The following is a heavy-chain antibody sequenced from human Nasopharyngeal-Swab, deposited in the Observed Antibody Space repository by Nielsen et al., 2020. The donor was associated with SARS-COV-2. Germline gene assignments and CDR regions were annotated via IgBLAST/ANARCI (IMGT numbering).Heavy chain of an antibody. D-gene: IGHD3-22*01. CDR1: GYSFTSYW. J-gene: IGHJ6*02. CDR2: IYPGDSDT. Sequence: KVSCKGSGYSFTSYWIGWVRQMPGKGPEWMGIIYPGDSDTRYSPSFQGQVTISADKSISTAYLQWSSLKASDTAMYYCARHPHYYDSSGYRGMDVWGQGTTVTVSS. V-gene: IGHV5-51*01. CDR3: ARHPHYYDSSGYRGMDV.